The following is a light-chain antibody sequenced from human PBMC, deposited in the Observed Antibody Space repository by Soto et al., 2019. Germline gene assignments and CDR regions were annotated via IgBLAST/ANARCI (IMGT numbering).Light chain of an antibody. CDR3: QQYGSSGT. V-gene: IGKV3-20*01. Sequence: DIVLTQSPGTLSLSPGERATLSCRASKSVSSSYLAWYQQKPGQAPRLLIFGASRGATGIPDRFSGSGSGTDFTLTISRLEPEDFAVYYCQQYGSSGTFGQGTKVDIK. CDR1: KSVSSSY. J-gene: IGKJ1*01. CDR2: GAS.